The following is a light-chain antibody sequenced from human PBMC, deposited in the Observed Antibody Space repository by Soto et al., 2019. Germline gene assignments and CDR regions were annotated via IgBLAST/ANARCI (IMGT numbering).Light chain of an antibody. CDR3: QQTRSYPST. Sequence: DIQMTQSPSSLSAYVGDRVTITCRASQSIDSYLQWYQQKPGKAPKALISAASRLQSGVPSRFSGSGSGTDFTLTINSLQAEDFATYYCQQTRSYPSTFGGGTKVDIK. J-gene: IGKJ4*01. CDR2: AAS. CDR1: QSIDSY. V-gene: IGKV1-39*01.